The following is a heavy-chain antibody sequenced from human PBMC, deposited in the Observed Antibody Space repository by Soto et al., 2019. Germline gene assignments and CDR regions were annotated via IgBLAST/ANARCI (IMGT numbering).Heavy chain of an antibody. CDR3: ASEIRMGLGRWFDP. V-gene: IGHV3-30*03. CDR1: GFTFSSYG. CDR2: ISYDGSNK. J-gene: IGHJ5*02. Sequence: PGGSLRLSCAASGFTFSSYGMHWVRQAPGKGLEWVAVISYDGSNKYYADSVKGRFTISRDNSKNTLYLQMNSLRAEDTAVYYCASEIRMGLGRWFDPWGQGTLVTVSS. D-gene: IGHD2-15*01.